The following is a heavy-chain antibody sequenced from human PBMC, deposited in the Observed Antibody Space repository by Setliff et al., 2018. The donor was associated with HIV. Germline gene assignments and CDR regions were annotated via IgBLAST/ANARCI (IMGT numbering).Heavy chain of an antibody. CDR2: IYYSGST. CDR1: GGSISSSLYY. CDR3: VNSGYDGDYYYYYMDV. Sequence: SETLSLTCTVSGGSISSSLYYWGWIRQPPGKGLEWIGSIYYSGSTYYNPSLKSRITISVDTSKNQFSLKLSSVTAADTAVYFCVNSGYDGDYYYYYMDVWGKGATVTVSS. D-gene: IGHD5-12*01. V-gene: IGHV4-39*01. J-gene: IGHJ6*03.